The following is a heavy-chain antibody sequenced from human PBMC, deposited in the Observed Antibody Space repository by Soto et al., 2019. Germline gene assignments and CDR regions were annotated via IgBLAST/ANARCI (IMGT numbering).Heavy chain of an antibody. D-gene: IGHD5-12*01. J-gene: IGHJ4*02. Sequence: GGSLRLSCTASGFTFGEYFMNWFRQAPGKGLEWVGFIRSKAYGGTTEYAASVKGRFTISRDDSKSIAYLQMNSLKTEDTAVYYCTRGSPNIVGTTNMNDYWGQGTLVTVSS. V-gene: IGHV3-49*03. CDR3: TRGSPNIVGTTNMNDY. CDR1: GFTFGEYF. CDR2: IRSKAYGGTT.